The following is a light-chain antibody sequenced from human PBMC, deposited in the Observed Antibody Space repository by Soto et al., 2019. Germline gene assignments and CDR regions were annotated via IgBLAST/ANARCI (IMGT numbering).Light chain of an antibody. J-gene: IGKJ3*01. CDR2: WAS. CDR3: QQYYSTPQT. Sequence: DIVMTQSPDSLAVSLGERATINCKSSQSVLISSNNKNFLAWYQQKPGQPPKLLIYWASTRESGVPDRFSGSGSGTDFTLTISSLQAEDVAVYYCQQYYSTPQTFGPGTKVDIK. CDR1: QSVLISSNNKNF. V-gene: IGKV4-1*01.